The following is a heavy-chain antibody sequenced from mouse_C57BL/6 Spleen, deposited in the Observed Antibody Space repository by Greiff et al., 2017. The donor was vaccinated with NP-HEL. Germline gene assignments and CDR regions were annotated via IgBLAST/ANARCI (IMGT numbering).Heavy chain of an antibody. CDR1: GFNIKDYY. CDR2: IDPEAGDT. D-gene: IGHD1-1*01. J-gene: IGHJ1*03. Sequence: EVQLQQSGAELVRPGASVKLSCTASGFNIKDYYMHWVKQRPEQGLEWIGRIDPEAGDTEYAPKFQGKATMTADTSSNTAYLQLNSLTSEDTAVYYCTTDYGSSYWDFDVWGTGTTVTVAS. CDR3: TTDYGSSYWDFDV. V-gene: IGHV14-1*01.